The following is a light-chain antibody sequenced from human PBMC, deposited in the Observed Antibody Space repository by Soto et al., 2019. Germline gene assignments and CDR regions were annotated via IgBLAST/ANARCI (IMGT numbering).Light chain of an antibody. J-gene: IGKJ1*01. CDR1: QSVRSY. CDR3: QQYGSSGT. V-gene: IGKV3-20*01. CDR2: GAS. Sequence: EVVLTQSPATLSLSPGESATLSCRASQSVRSYLAWYQQKPGQAPRLLIYGASNRATGISDRFSGSGSGTDFTLTISRMEPEDFAVYYCQQYGSSGTFGQGTRWIS.